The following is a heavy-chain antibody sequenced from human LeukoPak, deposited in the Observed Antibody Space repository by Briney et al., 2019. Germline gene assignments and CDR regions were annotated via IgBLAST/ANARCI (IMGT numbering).Heavy chain of an antibody. Sequence: SETLSLTCSVSGGSITSGSYYWSWIRQPARKGLEWIGRIETSGSTNCNPSLKSRVTISVDTSKNLFSLKLSSLTAADTAVYYCARLRRSRLAEFDYWGQGTLVTVSS. J-gene: IGHJ4*02. CDR1: GGSITSGSYY. CDR3: ARLRRSRLAEFDY. CDR2: IETSGST. D-gene: IGHD3-3*02. V-gene: IGHV4-61*02.